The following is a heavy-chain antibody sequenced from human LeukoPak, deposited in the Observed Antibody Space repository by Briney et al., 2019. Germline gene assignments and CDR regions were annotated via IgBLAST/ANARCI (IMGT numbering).Heavy chain of an antibody. V-gene: IGHV3-30*18. CDR3: AKVPDPHDVFDI. Sequence: GGSLRLSCAASGFTFRSYGMHWVRQAPGKGLEWVAVISYDGSKKYYVDSVKGRFTISRDNSKNTLYLQMNSLRPEDTAVYYCAKVPDPHDVFDIWGQGTMVTVSS. J-gene: IGHJ3*02. CDR1: GFTFRSYG. CDR2: ISYDGSKK.